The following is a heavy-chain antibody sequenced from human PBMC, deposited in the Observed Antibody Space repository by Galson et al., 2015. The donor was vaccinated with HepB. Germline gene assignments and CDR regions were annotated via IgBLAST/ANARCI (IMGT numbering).Heavy chain of an antibody. V-gene: IGHV7-4-1*02. Sequence: SVKVSCKASGYTFNSYAMNWVRQAPGQGLEWMGWINTNNGNPTYAQGFTGRFVFSLDTSVTTAYLQTSSLKAEDTAVYYCARTPYYGSGSPSNAWFDPWGQGTLVTVSS. CDR3: ARTPYYGSGSPSNAWFDP. CDR2: INTNNGNP. J-gene: IGHJ5*02. CDR1: GYTFNSYA. D-gene: IGHD3-10*01.